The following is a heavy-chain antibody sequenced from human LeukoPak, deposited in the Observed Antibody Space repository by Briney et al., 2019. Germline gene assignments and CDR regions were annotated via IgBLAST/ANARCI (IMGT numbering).Heavy chain of an antibody. CDR2: IGNNGGGI. Sequence: PGGSLRLSCEASGFTFSTYTMYWVRHPPGKRLEWVSIIGNNGGGIHYADSVKGRFTISRDNSKNTLYLQMNGLRAEDTAVYYCAKDGEGYCSGGSCYEYYFDYWGQGTLVTVSS. V-gene: IGHV3-23*01. CDR1: GFTFSTYT. J-gene: IGHJ4*02. D-gene: IGHD2-15*01. CDR3: AKDGEGYCSGGSCYEYYFDY.